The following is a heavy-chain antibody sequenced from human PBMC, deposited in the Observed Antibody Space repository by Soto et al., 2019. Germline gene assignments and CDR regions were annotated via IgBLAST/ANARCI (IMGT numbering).Heavy chain of an antibody. CDR1: GGTFSSYA. J-gene: IGHJ5*02. D-gene: IGHD1-26*01. CDR3: ARDWIVGATKDWFDP. V-gene: IGHV1-69*01. CDR2: IIPIFGTA. Sequence: QVQLVQSGAEVKKPWSSVKVSCKASGGTFSSYAISWVRQAPGQGLEWMGGIIPIFGTANYAQKFQGRVTITADESTSTAYMDLSSLISEDTAVYYCARDWIVGATKDWFDPWGQGTLVTVSS.